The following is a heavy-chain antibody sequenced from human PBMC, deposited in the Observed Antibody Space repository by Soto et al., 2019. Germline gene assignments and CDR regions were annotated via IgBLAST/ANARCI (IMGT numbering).Heavy chain of an antibody. CDR1: GYSFTSYW. V-gene: IGHV5-51*01. J-gene: IGHJ4*02. CDR3: GRQNVLLGGFDY. Sequence: PGESLKISCKGSGYSFTSYWIGWVRQMPGKGLEGMWIIYPGDSDTRYSPSFQGQFTISADKSISTAYLHGSSLKASDTAMYYCGRQNVLLGGFDYWGQGTQVTVSS. D-gene: IGHD2-21*01. CDR2: IYPGDSDT.